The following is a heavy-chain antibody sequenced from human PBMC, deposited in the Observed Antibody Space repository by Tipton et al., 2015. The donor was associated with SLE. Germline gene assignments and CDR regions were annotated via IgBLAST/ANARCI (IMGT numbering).Heavy chain of an antibody. J-gene: IGHJ4*02. CDR1: GGSFSGYY. Sequence: TLSLTCAVYGGSFSGYYWSWIRQPPGKGLEWIGEINHSGSTTYNPSLKSRVTISIDTSKNQFSLKLSSVTAADTAVYYCARAYDSSGYYPRYFDYWGQGTLVTVSS. D-gene: IGHD3-22*01. CDR3: ARAYDSSGYYPRYFDY. V-gene: IGHV4-34*01. CDR2: INHSGST.